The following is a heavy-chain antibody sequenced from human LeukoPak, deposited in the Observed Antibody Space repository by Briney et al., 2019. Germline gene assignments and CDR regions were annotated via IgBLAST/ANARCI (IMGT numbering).Heavy chain of an antibody. D-gene: IGHD3-10*01. V-gene: IGHV3-48*04. Sequence: PGGSLRLSCAASAFTFSSYSMNWVRQAPGKGLEWVSYISSSSSTIYYADSVKGRFTISRDNAKTTLYLQLNSLRAEDTAVYYCARSSGSYSNYYYGMDVWGQGTTVTVSS. CDR1: AFTFSSYS. J-gene: IGHJ6*02. CDR2: ISSSSSTI. CDR3: ARSSGSYSNYYYGMDV.